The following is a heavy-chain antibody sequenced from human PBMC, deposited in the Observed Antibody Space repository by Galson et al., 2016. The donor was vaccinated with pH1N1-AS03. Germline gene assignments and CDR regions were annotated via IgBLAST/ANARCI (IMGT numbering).Heavy chain of an antibody. CDR3: ARGGDMARGVPILFGMDV. CDR1: GGSVSSYY. D-gene: IGHD3-10*01. Sequence: ETLSLTCTVSGGSVSSYYLSWVRQPGGKGLGWVGGVYSSLNTNYNPSPKSQATMSVATSKNPFSLKLTSVTAADTAVYYCARGGDMARGVPILFGMDVWGQGTTVTVSS. J-gene: IGHJ6*02. V-gene: IGHV4-4*07. CDR2: VYSSLNT.